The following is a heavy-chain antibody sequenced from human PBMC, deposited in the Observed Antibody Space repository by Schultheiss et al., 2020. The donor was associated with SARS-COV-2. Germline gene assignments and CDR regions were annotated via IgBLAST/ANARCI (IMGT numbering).Heavy chain of an antibody. CDR3: ARAGGGILRYFVRPRLFDY. CDR1: GFTFDDYA. V-gene: IGHV3-21*01. Sequence: GGSLRLSCAASGFTFDDYAMHWVRQAPGKGLEWVSSISSSSSYIYYADSVKGRFTISRDNAKNSLYLQMNSLRAEDTAVYYCARAGGGILRYFVRPRLFDYWGQGTLVTVSS. J-gene: IGHJ4*02. CDR2: ISSSSSYI. D-gene: IGHD3-9*01.